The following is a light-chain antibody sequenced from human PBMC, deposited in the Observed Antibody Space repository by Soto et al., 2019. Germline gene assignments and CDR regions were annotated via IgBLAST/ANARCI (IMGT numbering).Light chain of an antibody. Sequence: EIVLTQSPATLSLSPGERATLSCRASQSVSSSFLAWYQQKVGQAPRLIIYDASSRATGIPDRFSGSGSGTDFTLTISRLEPEDVATYYCLHDYSFPWTFGQGTKVDIK. CDR2: DAS. J-gene: IGKJ1*01. CDR1: QSVSSSF. CDR3: LHDYSFPWT. V-gene: IGKV3D-20*02.